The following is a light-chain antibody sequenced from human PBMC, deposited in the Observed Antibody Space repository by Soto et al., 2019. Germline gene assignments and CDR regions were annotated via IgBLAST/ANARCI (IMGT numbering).Light chain of an antibody. CDR3: SSYTRSSTYV. Sequence: QSVLTQHASVSGSPGQSITISCTGTSSDVGGYNYVSWYRQHPGRAPKLMIYDVSNRPSGVSNRFSGSKSGNTASLTISGLQAEDEADYYCSSYTRSSTYVFVTRTKVTVL. CDR2: DVS. CDR1: SSDVGGYNY. V-gene: IGLV2-14*01. J-gene: IGLJ1*01.